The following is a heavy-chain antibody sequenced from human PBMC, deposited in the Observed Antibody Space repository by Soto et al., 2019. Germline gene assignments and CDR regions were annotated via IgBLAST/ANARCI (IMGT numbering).Heavy chain of an antibody. CDR2: ISSSSSYI. CDR1: GFTFSSYS. V-gene: IGHV3-21*01. J-gene: IGHJ6*02. CDR3: ARVGTAMAYYYYYGMDV. D-gene: IGHD5-18*01. Sequence: GGSLRLSCAASGFTFSSYSMNWVRQAPGKGLEWVSSISSSSSYIYYADSGKGRFTISRDNAKNSLYLQMNSLRAEDTAVYYCARVGTAMAYYYYYGMDVWGQGTTVTVSS.